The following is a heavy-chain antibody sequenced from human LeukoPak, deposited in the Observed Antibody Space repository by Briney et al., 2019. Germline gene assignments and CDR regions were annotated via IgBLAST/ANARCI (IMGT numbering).Heavy chain of an antibody. V-gene: IGHV3-48*03. CDR2: ISSSTSTI. CDR3: ARDYSGISPHWFDP. D-gene: IGHD1-26*01. J-gene: IGHJ5*02. CDR1: GFTFSSYE. Sequence: PGGSLRLSCAASGFTFSSYEMNWVRQAPGKGLEWVSYISSSTSTIYYADSVKGRFTISRDNGKNSLYLQMNSLRDEDTAFYYCARDYSGISPHWFDPWGQGTLVTVSS.